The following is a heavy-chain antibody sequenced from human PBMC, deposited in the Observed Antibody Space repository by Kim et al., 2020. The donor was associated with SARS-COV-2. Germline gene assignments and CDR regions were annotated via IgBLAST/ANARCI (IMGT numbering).Heavy chain of an antibody. J-gene: IGHJ4*02. CDR2: IDCGNGNT. Sequence: ASVKVSCKTSGHTFTRDSIHWVRQAPGQRLEWMGGIDCGNGNTIYSQKFQGRVTFTTDTSANTAYMELSSLRSEDSAVYYCLGGYYFDYWGQGTLVTVSS. CDR3: LGGYYFDY. D-gene: IGHD2-15*01. CDR1: GHTFTRDS. V-gene: IGHV1-3*01.